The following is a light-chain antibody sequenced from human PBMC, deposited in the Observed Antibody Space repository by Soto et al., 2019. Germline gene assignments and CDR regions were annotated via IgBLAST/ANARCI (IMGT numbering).Light chain of an antibody. V-gene: IGKV1-5*01. CDR3: QQYKSYSAT. J-gene: IGKJ1*01. Sequence: DIQMPQSPSTLYASVGDRVTITCRASQSISSWVAWYQQKPGKAPKLLIYDASSLESGVPSRFSGSRSGTEFTLTVSKVQPDDFATYYYQQYKSYSATLGPGTKLEIK. CDR2: DAS. CDR1: QSISSW.